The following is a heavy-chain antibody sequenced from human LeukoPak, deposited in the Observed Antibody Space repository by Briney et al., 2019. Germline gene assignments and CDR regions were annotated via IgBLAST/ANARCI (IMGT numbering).Heavy chain of an antibody. V-gene: IGHV4-39*01. D-gene: IGHD3-3*01. CDR3: ASYDFWSGPMDA. Sequence: PSETLSLTCTVSGGPISSSSYYWGWVRQPPGKGLEWIGGIKFTGTPNYNPSLRSRVTISVDTSKNQFSLKLSSVTAADTAVYYCASYDFWSGPMDAWGKGTTVTVSS. J-gene: IGHJ6*04. CDR2: IKFTGTP. CDR1: GGPISSSSYY.